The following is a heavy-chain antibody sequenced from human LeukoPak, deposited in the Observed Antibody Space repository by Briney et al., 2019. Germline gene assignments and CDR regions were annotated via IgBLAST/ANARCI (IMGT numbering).Heavy chain of an antibody. CDR3: AKILERELQYYYYGMVV. Sequence: GGSLRLSCAASGFTFKSYAMIWVRQAPGKGLESVSSISTAGDRTYYTDSVKGRFAISRDNSKNTLYLQMNSLRAEDTAVYYCAKILERELQYYYYGMVVWGQGTTVTVSS. J-gene: IGHJ6*02. V-gene: IGHV3-23*01. CDR1: GFTFKSYA. D-gene: IGHD5-24*01. CDR2: ISTAGDRT.